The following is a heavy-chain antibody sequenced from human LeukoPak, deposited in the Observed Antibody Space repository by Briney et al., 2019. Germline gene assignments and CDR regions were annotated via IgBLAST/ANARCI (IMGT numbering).Heavy chain of an antibody. V-gene: IGHV4-31*03. Sequence: SQTLSLTCTVSGPSISSGGDCCTWIRQHPGKGLEWTGYIYYSWSTYYNPSVKSRVTISVDTSKNQFSLKLSSVTAADTAFYYCARETYGLARYFDYWGQGTLVTVSS. CDR2: IYYSWST. CDR1: GPSISSGGDC. CDR3: ARETYGLARYFDY. J-gene: IGHJ4*02. D-gene: IGHD3-16*01.